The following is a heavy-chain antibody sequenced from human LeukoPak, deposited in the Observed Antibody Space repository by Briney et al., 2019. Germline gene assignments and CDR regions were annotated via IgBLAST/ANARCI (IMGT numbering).Heavy chain of an antibody. CDR2: INHSGST. Sequence: SETLSLTCAVYGGSFSGYYWSWIRQPPGKGLEWIGEINHSGSTNYNPSLKSRVTISVDTSKNQFSLKLSSVTAADTAVYYCARQERAPDYYDSSGYHSDWFDPWGQGTLVTVSS. D-gene: IGHD3-22*01. CDR3: ARQERAPDYYDSSGYHSDWFDP. J-gene: IGHJ5*02. CDR1: GGSFSGYY. V-gene: IGHV4-34*01.